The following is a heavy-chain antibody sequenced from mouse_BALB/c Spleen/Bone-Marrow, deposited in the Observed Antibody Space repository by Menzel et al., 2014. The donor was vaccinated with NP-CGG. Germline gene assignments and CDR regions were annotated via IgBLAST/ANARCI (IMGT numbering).Heavy chain of an antibody. D-gene: IGHD2-4*01. V-gene: IGHV1-18*01. CDR2: INPYNGGT. Sequence: EVQLQQSGPELVKPGASMKISCKASGYSFTGYTMNWVKQSHGKNPEWIGLINPYNGGTSYNQKFKGKATLTVDKSSSTAYMELLSLTSEDSAVYYCARWGDYGKDFDYWGQGTTLTVSS. CDR1: GYSFTGYT. CDR3: ARWGDYGKDFDY. J-gene: IGHJ2*01.